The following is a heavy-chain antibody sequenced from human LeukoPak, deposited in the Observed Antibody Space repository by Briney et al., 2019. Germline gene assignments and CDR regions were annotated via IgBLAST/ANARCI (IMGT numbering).Heavy chain of an antibody. D-gene: IGHD1-26*01. CDR3: AKTRGWELLSDSFDH. CDR1: GFTFSSYS. CDR2: ISSSSSYI. Sequence: GRSLRLSCAASGFTFSSYSMNWVRQAPGKGLEWVSSISSSSSYIYYADSVKGRFTISRDSAKNSLYLQMNSLRAEDTAVYYCAKTRGWELLSDSFDHWGQGTLVTASS. J-gene: IGHJ4*02. V-gene: IGHV3-21*01.